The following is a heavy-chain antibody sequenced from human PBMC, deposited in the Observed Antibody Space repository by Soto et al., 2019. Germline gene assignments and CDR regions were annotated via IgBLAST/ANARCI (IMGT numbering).Heavy chain of an antibody. CDR1: GDTFSSYT. V-gene: IGHV1-69*02. CDR3: ARALYSSSNYYYMDV. D-gene: IGHD6-6*01. CDR2: IIPILGIA. Sequence: SVKVSCKASGDTFSSYTISWVRQAPGQGLEWMGRIIPILGIANYAQKFQGRVTITTDKSTSTAYMELSSLRSEDTAVYYCARALYSSSNYYYMDVWGKGTTGTVSS. J-gene: IGHJ6*03.